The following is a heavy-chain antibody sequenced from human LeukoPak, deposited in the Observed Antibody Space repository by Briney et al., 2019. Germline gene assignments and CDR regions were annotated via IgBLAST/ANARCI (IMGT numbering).Heavy chain of an antibody. V-gene: IGHV1-46*01. CDR1: GYTFTSYY. CDR3: ARRGDAYSYGLTYYYYMDV. CDR2: INPSGGST. D-gene: IGHD5-18*01. J-gene: IGHJ6*03. Sequence: GASVKVSCKASGYTFTSYYMHWVRQAPGQGLEWMGIINPSGGSTSYAQKFQGRVTMTRDTSTSTVYMELSSLRSEDTAVYYCARRGDAYSYGLTYYYYMDVWGKGTTVTVSS.